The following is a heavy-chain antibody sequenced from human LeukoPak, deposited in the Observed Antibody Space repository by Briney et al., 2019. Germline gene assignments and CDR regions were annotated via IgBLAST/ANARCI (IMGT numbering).Heavy chain of an antibody. CDR1: GYTFTDYY. V-gene: IGHV1-2*02. CDR2: INPNSGET. J-gene: IGHJ4*02. CDR3: ARDRDYSNTERGFDY. D-gene: IGHD4-11*01. Sequence: ASVKVSCKTSGYTFTDYYIHWVRQAPGQGLEWMGWINPNSGETNSAQKFQGRVTMTGDTSIRTAYMELRRVTSDDTAVYYCARDRDYSNTERGFDYWGQGTLVTVSS.